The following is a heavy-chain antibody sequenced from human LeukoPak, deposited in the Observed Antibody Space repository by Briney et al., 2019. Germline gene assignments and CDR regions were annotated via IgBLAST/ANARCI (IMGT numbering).Heavy chain of an antibody. CDR3: ARGYYDILTGYYPFDY. V-gene: IGHV6-1*01. CDR1: GDSVSSNSAA. J-gene: IGHJ4*02. CDR2: TYYRSKWYN. Sequence: SQTLSLTCAISGDSVSSNSAAWNWVRQSPSRGLEWLGRTYYRSKWYNDYAVSVKSRITINPDTSKNQFSLQLNSVTPEDTAVYYCARGYYDILTGYYPFDYWRQGTLVTVSS. D-gene: IGHD3-9*01.